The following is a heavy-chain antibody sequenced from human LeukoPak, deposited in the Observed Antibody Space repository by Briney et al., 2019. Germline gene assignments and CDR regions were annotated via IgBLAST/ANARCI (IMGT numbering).Heavy chain of an antibody. V-gene: IGHV3-11*04. D-gene: IGHD3-10*01. Sequence: PGGSLRLSCAASGFPFNDYYMTWIRQAPGKGLEWVSHISSSGSTIYYADSVKGRFIISRDNAKNSLYLQMYSPRAEDTGVYYCARVGYGSGTATVDVWGQGTTVTVSS. CDR2: ISSSGSTI. J-gene: IGHJ6*02. CDR1: GFPFNDYY. CDR3: ARVGYGSGTATVDV.